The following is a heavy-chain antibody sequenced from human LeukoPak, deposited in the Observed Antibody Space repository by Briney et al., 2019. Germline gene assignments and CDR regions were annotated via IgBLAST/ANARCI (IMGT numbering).Heavy chain of an antibody. Sequence: PGGSLRLSCAASGFTVSSNYMSWVRQARGKGLEWVSVIYSGGSTYYADSVKGRFTISRDNSKNTLYLQMNSLRAEDTAVYYCARESNYGVGPYFDYWGQGTLVTVSS. J-gene: IGHJ4*02. D-gene: IGHD4-11*01. CDR3: ARESNYGVGPYFDY. V-gene: IGHV3-66*01. CDR1: GFTVSSNY. CDR2: IYSGGST.